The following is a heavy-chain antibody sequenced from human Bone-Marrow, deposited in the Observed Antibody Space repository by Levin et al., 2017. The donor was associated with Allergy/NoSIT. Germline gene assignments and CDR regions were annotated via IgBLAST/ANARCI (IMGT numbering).Heavy chain of an antibody. CDR2: ISSSGSTI. D-gene: IGHD5-18*01. V-gene: IGHV3-11*01. CDR3: ATTSDTAMAETLVYY. Sequence: GGSLRLFCAASGFTFSDYYMSWIRQAPGKGLEWVSYISSSGSTIYYADSVKGRFTISRDNAKNSLYLQMNSLRAEDTAVYYCATTSDTAMAETLVYYWGQGTLVTVSS. CDR1: GFTFSDYY. J-gene: IGHJ4*02.